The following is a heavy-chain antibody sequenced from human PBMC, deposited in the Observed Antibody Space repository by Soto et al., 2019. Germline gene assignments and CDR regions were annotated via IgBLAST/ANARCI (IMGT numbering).Heavy chain of an antibody. V-gene: IGHV4-39*01. J-gene: IGHJ3*02. CDR2: IYYSGST. Sequence: SETLSLTCTVSGGSISSSSYYWGWIRQPPGKGLEWIGSIYYSGSTYYNPSLKSRVTISVDTSKNQFSLKLSSVTAADTAVFFCVILFMIVVVITTSTDAFDIWGQGTMVTVSS. CDR1: GGSISSSSYY. CDR3: VILFMIVVVITTSTDAFDI. D-gene: IGHD3-22*01.